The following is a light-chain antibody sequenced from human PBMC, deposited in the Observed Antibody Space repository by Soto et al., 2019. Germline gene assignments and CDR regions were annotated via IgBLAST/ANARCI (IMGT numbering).Light chain of an antibody. V-gene: IGLV2-14*01. Sequence: QSALTQPASVSGSAGQSITISCTGTSSDVGGYNYVSWYQQHPGKDPKLMIYDVSNRPSGVSNRFSGSKSGNTASLTISGLQAEDEADYYCSSYTSSSTLVFGGGSKLTVL. CDR1: SSDVGGYNY. CDR3: SSYTSSSTLV. CDR2: DVS. J-gene: IGLJ2*01.